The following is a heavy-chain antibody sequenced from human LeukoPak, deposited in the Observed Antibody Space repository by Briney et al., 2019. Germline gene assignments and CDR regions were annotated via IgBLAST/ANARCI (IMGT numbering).Heavy chain of an antibody. CDR3: ARALRFLEEAPYYFDY. V-gene: IGHV3-48*01. D-gene: IGHD3-3*01. J-gene: IGHJ4*02. CDR1: GFTFSSYG. CDR2: ISSSSFTI. Sequence: PGGSLRLSCAASGFTFSSYGMHWVRQAPGKGLEWVSYISSSSFTIKYADSVKGRFTISRDNAKNSLYLQMNSLRAEDTAVYYCARALRFLEEAPYYFDYWGQGTLVTVSS.